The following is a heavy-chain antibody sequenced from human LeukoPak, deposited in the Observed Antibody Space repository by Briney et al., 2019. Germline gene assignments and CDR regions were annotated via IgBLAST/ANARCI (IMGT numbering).Heavy chain of an antibody. CDR1: GYTFTSYG. J-gene: IGHJ5*02. CDR2: ISAYNGNT. Sequence: ASVKVSCKASGYTFTSYGISWVRQAPGQGLEWMGWISAYNGNTNYAQKRQGRVTMTTDTSTSTAYMELRSLRSDDTAVYYCARGWRRIAARGPAWYNWFDPWGQGTLVTVSS. CDR3: ARGWRRIAARGPAWYNWFDP. D-gene: IGHD6-6*01. V-gene: IGHV1-18*01.